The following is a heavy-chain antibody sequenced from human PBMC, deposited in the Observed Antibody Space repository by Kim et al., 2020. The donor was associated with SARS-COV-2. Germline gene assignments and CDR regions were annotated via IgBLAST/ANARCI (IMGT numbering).Heavy chain of an antibody. CDR2: IYYSGST. D-gene: IGHD3-3*01. Sequence: SETLSLTCTVSGGSISSSSYYWGWIRQPPGKGLEWVGSIYYSGSTYYNPSLKSRVTISVDTSKNQFSLKLSSVTAADTAVYYCAGGYYDFWSGYYRHNWFDPWGQGTLVTVSS. CDR3: AGGYYDFWSGYYRHNWFDP. J-gene: IGHJ5*02. CDR1: GGSISSSSYY. V-gene: IGHV4-39*07.